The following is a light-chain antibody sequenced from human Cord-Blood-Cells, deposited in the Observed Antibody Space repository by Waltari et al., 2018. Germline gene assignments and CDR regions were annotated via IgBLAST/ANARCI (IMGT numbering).Light chain of an antibody. CDR3: QQSYSTPPT. J-gene: IGKJ2*01. V-gene: IGKV1-39*01. Sequence: DIQMTQSPSSLSASVGERATLTCRASQSISSYLNWYQQKPGKAPKLLIYAASSLQSGVPSRFSGSGSGTDFTLTISSLQPEDFATYYCQQSYSTPPTFGQGTKLEIK. CDR1: QSISSY. CDR2: AAS.